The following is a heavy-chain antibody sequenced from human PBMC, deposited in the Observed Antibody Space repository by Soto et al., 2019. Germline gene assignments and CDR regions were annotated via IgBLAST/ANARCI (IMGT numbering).Heavy chain of an antibody. CDR3: ARHDYGGFGL. CDR1: GGSISRSSYY. D-gene: IGHD4-17*01. CDR2: IYYSGSI. V-gene: IGHV4-39*01. Sequence: QLQLQESGPGLVKPSETLSLTCTVSGGSISRSSYYWGWIRQPPGKGLEWIGSIYYSGSIYYNPSLKRRATISVATSKNQFSLKLSSVTAADTAVYYCARHDYGGFGLWGQGTLVTVSS. J-gene: IGHJ4*02.